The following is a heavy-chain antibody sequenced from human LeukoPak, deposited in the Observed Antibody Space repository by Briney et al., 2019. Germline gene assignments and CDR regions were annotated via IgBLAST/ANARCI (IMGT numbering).Heavy chain of an antibody. D-gene: IGHD2-2*01. J-gene: IGHJ4*02. Sequence: GGSLRLSCAVSGFTFSSYWMTWVRQAPGKGLEWVANIKQDGSQKYYVDSVKGRFTISRDNAKNSVYLQMNSLRAGDTAVYYCARIGYSSSCTDYWGRGTLVTVSS. CDR1: GFTFSSYW. CDR3: ARIGYSSSCTDY. CDR2: IKQDGSQK. V-gene: IGHV3-7*01.